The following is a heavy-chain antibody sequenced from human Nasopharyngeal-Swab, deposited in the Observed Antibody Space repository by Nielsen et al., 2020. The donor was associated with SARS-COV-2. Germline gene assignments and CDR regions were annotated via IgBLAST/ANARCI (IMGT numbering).Heavy chain of an antibody. V-gene: IGHV4-59*12. J-gene: IGHJ4*02. CDR2: FSYSVIT. Sequence: SETLSLTCTVSGDSISRYYWGWIRQPPGNGLEWIGDFSYSVITHYNASLKSRVTISLDTSKNQFSLKLSSVTAADTGVYYCAREVVGGLVDSWGQGILVTVSS. D-gene: IGHD1-26*01. CDR1: GDSISRYY. CDR3: AREVVGGLVDS.